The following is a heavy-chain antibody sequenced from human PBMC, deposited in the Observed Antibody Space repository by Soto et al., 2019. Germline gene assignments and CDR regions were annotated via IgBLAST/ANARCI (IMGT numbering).Heavy chain of an antibody. V-gene: IGHV1-18*01. CDR2: ISTKSGNR. D-gene: IGHD3-9*01. CDR3: AVLTGYYIDF. J-gene: IGHJ4*02. Sequence: SVKVSCKTSGYTFTDHGINWVRQAPVQGLEWMAWISTKSGNRNYAPKMQGGVTVSTDTSTSTAHMEVASLRPDDTAVYYCAVLTGYYIDFWGQGTLVTVSS. CDR1: GYTFTDHG.